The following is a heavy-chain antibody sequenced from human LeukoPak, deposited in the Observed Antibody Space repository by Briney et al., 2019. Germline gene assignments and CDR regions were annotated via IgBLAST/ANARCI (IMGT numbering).Heavy chain of an antibody. CDR2: ISSSSSTI. CDR3: AKSLVGPPPYNWFDP. Sequence: GGSLRLSCAASGFTFSSYSMNWVRQAPGKGLEWVSYISSSSSTIYYADSVKGRFTVSRDNAKNSLYLQMNSLRAEDTAVYYCAKSLVGPPPYNWFDPWGQGTLVTVSS. V-gene: IGHV3-48*01. CDR1: GFTFSSYS. J-gene: IGHJ5*02. D-gene: IGHD1-26*01.